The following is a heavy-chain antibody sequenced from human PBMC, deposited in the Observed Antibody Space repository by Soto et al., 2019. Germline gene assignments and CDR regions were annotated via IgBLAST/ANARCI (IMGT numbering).Heavy chain of an antibody. CDR3: ARGGGYSYGYCHY. CDR1: GDTFTDYY. CDR2: IIPSFGKA. Sequence: SVKVSCKASGDTFTDYYIHWVRQAPGQGLEWMGRIIPSFGKANYAQRFQGRVTITADKSTSTPYMELSSLRSEDTAVYYCARGGGYSYGYCHYWGQGTLVTVSS. J-gene: IGHJ4*02. D-gene: IGHD5-18*01. V-gene: IGHV1-69*04.